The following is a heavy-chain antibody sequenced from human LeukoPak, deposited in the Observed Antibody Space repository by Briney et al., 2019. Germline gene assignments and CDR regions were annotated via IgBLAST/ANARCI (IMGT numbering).Heavy chain of an antibody. V-gene: IGHV1-18*01. J-gene: IGHJ4*02. Sequence: GSSVKVSCKASGGTFSSYAISWVRQAPGQGLEWMGWISTYHGSTNYAQKLQGRVTMTTDTSTSTAYMELRSLRSDDTAVYYCARDFCSGGTCYARGYFDYWGQGTLVTVSS. D-gene: IGHD2-15*01. CDR1: GGTFSSYA. CDR2: ISTYHGST. CDR3: ARDFCSGGTCYARGYFDY.